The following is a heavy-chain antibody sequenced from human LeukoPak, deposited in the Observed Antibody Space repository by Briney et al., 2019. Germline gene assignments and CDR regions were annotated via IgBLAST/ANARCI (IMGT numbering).Heavy chain of an antibody. V-gene: IGHV3-30*18. CDR2: ISYDGSNR. CDR3: AKAPLSLGSSSFHYYGMDV. CDR1: GFTFSSYG. Sequence: GGSLRLSCAASGFTFSSYGMHWVRQAPGKGLEWVAVISYDGSNRYYADSVKGRFTISRDNSKNTLYLQMNSLRAEDTAVYYCAKAPLSLGSSSFHYYGMDVWGQGTTVTVSS. D-gene: IGHD6-13*01. J-gene: IGHJ6*02.